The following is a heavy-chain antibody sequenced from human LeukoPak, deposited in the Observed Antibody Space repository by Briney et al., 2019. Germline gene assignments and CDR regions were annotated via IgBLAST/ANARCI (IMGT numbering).Heavy chain of an antibody. D-gene: IGHD6-13*01. CDR3: AKDRRDSSPNY. Sequence: GSLRLSCAASGFTFSIYAMSWVRQAPGKGLEWVAVISYDGSNKYYADSVKGRFTISRDNSKNTLYLQMNSLRAEDTAVYYCAKDRRDSSPNYWGQGTLVTVSS. CDR2: ISYDGSNK. V-gene: IGHV3-30*18. CDR1: GFTFSIYA. J-gene: IGHJ4*02.